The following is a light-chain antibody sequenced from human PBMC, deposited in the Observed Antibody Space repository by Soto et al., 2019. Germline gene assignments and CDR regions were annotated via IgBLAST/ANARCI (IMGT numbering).Light chain of an antibody. J-gene: IGKJ4*01. CDR1: QSISSW. Sequence: STCRASQSISSWLAWYQQKPGKAPKLLIYKASSLESGVPSRFSGSGSGTEFTLTISSLQPDDLATYYCQQYNSYSVTFGGGTKVDIK. CDR3: QQYNSYSVT. V-gene: IGKV1-5*03. CDR2: KAS.